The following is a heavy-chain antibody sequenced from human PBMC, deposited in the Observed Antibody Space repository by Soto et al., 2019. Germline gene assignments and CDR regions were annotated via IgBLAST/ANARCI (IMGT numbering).Heavy chain of an antibody. V-gene: IGHV1-46*01. CDR1: GYTFTSYY. CDR3: ARVDHDSSGYYFSEDPNWFDP. CDR2: INPSGGST. D-gene: IGHD3-22*01. Sequence: GASVKVSCKASGYTFTSYYMHWVRQAPGQGLEWMGIINPSGGSTSYAQKFQGRVTMTRDTSTSTVYMELSSLRSEDTAVYYCARVDHDSSGYYFSEDPNWFDPWGQGTLVTVSS. J-gene: IGHJ5*02.